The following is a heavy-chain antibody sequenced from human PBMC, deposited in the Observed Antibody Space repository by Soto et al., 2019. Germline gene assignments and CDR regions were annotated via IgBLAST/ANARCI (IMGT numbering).Heavy chain of an antibody. V-gene: IGHV1-8*01. D-gene: IGHD6-13*01. Sequence: ASVKVSCKASGYTFTSYDINWVRQATGQGLEWMGWMNPNSGNTGYAQKFQGRVTMTRNTSISTAYMELSSLRSEDTAVYYCAIIAAAGIFDAFDIWGQGTMVTVS. CDR2: MNPNSGNT. CDR1: GYTFTSYD. J-gene: IGHJ3*02. CDR3: AIIAAAGIFDAFDI.